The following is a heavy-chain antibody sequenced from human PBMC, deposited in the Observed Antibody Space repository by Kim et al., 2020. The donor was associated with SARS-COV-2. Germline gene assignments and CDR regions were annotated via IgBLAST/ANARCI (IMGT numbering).Heavy chain of an antibody. J-gene: IGHJ5*02. Sequence: GGSLRLSCAASGFTFSSYAMAWVRQAPGKGLEWVSAISDHGAGTYYADSVKGRFTISRDNSKDTLYLQMNSLRAEDTAVYFCARGGFNCFDPWGQGTLVTVSS. D-gene: IGHD3-16*01. CDR2: ISDHGAGT. CDR3: ARGGFNCFDP. CDR1: GFTFSSYA. V-gene: IGHV3-23*01.